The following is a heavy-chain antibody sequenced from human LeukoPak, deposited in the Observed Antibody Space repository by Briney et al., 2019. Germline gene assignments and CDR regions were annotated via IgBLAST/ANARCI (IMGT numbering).Heavy chain of an antibody. J-gene: IGHJ5*02. CDR1: GFTFSSYS. Sequence: GGSLRLSCAASGFTFSSYSMNWVRQAPGKGLEWVSSISSSSNYIYYADSVKGRFTISRDNAKNSLYLQMKSLRAEDTAVYYCARGKTSQNIVTRKTYNWFDPWGQGTLVTVSS. D-gene: IGHD2/OR15-2a*01. V-gene: IGHV3-21*01. CDR3: ARGKTSQNIVTRKTYNWFDP. CDR2: ISSSSNYI.